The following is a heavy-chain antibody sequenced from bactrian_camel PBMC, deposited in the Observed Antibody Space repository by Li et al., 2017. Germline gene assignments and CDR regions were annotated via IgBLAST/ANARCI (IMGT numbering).Heavy chain of an antibody. V-gene: IGHV3S60*01. D-gene: IGHD3*01. J-gene: IGHJ6*01. CDR2: IRKDGST. Sequence: HVQLVESGGGLVQPGGSLRLSCAASGFTFDDADIYWYRQAPGNQCELVSHIRKDGSTYYADSVNGRFTISRDNAKNTLYLQMNSLKPEDTAMYYCAAEPPCESDYCSSSRCLGSKTDFDYWGQGTQVTVS. CDR3: AAEPPCESDYCSSSRCLGSKTDFDY. CDR1: GFTFDDAD.